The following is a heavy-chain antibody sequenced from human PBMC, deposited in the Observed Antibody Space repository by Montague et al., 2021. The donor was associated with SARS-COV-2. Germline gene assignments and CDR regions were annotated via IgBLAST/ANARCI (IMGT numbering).Heavy chain of an antibody. Sequence: TLSLTCTVSGGSINSGNYYWSWIRQHPGKGLEWIGYIHYSGSAYYSPSLRSRLTISMDTSKKQLSLTVNSVTAADTAVYYCARGSGKLDPPDLWGQGTLVTVSS. CDR1: GGSINSGNYY. D-gene: IGHD6-19*01. J-gene: IGHJ4*03. CDR3: ARGSGKLDPPDL. V-gene: IGHV4-31*03. CDR2: IHYSGSA.